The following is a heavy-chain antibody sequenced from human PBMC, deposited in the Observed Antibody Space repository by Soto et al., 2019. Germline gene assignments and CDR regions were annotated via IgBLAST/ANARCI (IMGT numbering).Heavy chain of an antibody. Sequence: QVKLQESGPGLVKPSETLSLTCTVSGGSVSSGSYYWSWIRQPPGKGLEWIGYIYYSGSTNYNPSLKSRVTISVDTSKNQFSLKLSSVTAADTAVYYCARGMMATSLGDWGQGTLVTVSS. CDR2: IYYSGST. CDR3: ARGMMATSLGD. J-gene: IGHJ4*02. D-gene: IGHD3-16*01. CDR1: GGSVSSGSYY. V-gene: IGHV4-61*01.